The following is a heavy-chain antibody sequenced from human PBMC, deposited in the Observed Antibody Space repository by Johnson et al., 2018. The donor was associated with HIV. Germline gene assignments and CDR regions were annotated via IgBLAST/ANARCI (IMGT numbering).Heavy chain of an antibody. CDR2: VKSKTDGGTI. D-gene: IGHD3-10*01. CDR3: TTMSALWFGDLHVFGDGFDI. CDR1: GFTFSNAW. J-gene: IGHJ3*02. V-gene: IGHV3-15*01. Sequence: VQLVESGGGSVKSGGSLRVSCAASGFTFSNAWMSWVRPAPGKGLEWVGRVKSKTDGGTIDYAAAVKGRFIISSDDSKNTLYLQMNGLKTEDTAVYYCTTMSALWFGDLHVFGDGFDIWGQGTMVTVSS.